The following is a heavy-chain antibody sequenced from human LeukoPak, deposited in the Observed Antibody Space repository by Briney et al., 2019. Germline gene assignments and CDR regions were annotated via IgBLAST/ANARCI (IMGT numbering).Heavy chain of an antibody. Sequence: GGSLRLSCAASGFTFSSYAMSWVRQAPGRGLEWVSAISGSGGSTYYADSVKGRFTISRDNSKNTLYLQMNSLRAEDTAVYYCATTPSIVGTQWGQGTLVTVSS. CDR2: ISGSGGST. J-gene: IGHJ4*02. D-gene: IGHD1-26*01. CDR1: GFTFSSYA. V-gene: IGHV3-23*01. CDR3: ATTPSIVGTQ.